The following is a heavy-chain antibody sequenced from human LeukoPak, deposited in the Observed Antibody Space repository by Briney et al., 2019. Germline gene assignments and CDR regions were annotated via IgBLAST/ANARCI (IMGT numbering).Heavy chain of an antibody. CDR1: GFTFSSYW. D-gene: IGHD2-8*02. Sequence: PGGSLRLSCAASGFTFSSYWMHWVRQAPGQGLVWVLRLNGDGTSTSYADSVKGRFTISRDNAKDTLYLQMNSLRAEDTAVYYCAREYYTGGFDYWGQGTLVTVSS. J-gene: IGHJ4*02. CDR2: LNGDGTST. CDR3: AREYYTGGFDY. V-gene: IGHV3-74*01.